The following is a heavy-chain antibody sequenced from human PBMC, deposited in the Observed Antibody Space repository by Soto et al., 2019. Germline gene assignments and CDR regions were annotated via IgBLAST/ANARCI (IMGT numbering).Heavy chain of an antibody. CDR3: ARVTIEGARIAARTIDY. D-gene: IGHD6-6*01. Sequence: ASVKVSCKASGYTFTSYYMHWVRQAPGQGLEWMGRINASNGSTNYAQKLQGRVTMTTDTSTSTAYMELRSLRSDDTAVYYCARVTIEGARIAARTIDYWGQGTLVTVSS. CDR1: GYTFTSYY. J-gene: IGHJ4*02. CDR2: INASNGST. V-gene: IGHV1-46*01.